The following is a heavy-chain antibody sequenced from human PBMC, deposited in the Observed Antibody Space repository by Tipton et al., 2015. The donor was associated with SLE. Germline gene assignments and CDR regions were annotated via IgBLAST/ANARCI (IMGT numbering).Heavy chain of an antibody. CDR2: IYASGST. Sequence: TLSLTCNVSDGSISDYYWTWIRQPAGEGLEWIGRIYASGSTNYNPSLRSRAAMSVDTSKSHFSLKLKSVTATDTAVYYCARGRSGWYGFDIWGQGTMVTVSS. CDR1: DGSISDYY. J-gene: IGHJ3*02. CDR3: ARGRSGWYGFDI. D-gene: IGHD3-22*01. V-gene: IGHV4-4*07.